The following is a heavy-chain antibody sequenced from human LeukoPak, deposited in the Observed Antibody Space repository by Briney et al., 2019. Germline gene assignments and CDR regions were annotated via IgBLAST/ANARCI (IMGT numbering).Heavy chain of an antibody. CDR1: GYTFTIYF. J-gene: IGHJ4*02. CDR3: ARTLGIAAAHYFDY. D-gene: IGHD6-13*01. V-gene: IGHV1-18*04. CDR2: ISAYNGNT. Sequence: ASVKVSYKASGYTFTIYFISWVRQAPGQGREGMGWISAYNGNTNYAQKLQGRVTITTDTSKSTAYMELRSLRSDDTAVYYCARTLGIAAAHYFDYWGQGTLVTVSS.